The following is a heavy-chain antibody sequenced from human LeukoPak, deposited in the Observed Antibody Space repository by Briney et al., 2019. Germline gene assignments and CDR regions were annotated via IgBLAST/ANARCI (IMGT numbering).Heavy chain of an antibody. Sequence: PGRSLRLSCAASGFTVSSYGMHWVRQAPGKGLEWVAVISYDGSNKYYADSVKGRFTISRDNSKNTLYLQMNSLRAEDTAVYYCARAVGGNRLDYWGQGTLVTVSS. J-gene: IGHJ4*02. V-gene: IGHV3-30*03. CDR2: ISYDGSNK. CDR3: ARAVGGNRLDY. CDR1: GFTVSSYG. D-gene: IGHD4-23*01.